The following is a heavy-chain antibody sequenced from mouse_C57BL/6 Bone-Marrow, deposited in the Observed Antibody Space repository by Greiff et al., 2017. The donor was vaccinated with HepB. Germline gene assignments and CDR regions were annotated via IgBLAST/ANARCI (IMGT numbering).Heavy chain of an antibody. CDR1: EYEFPSHD. J-gene: IGHJ1*03. Sequence: DVMLVESGGGLVQPGESLKLSCESNEYEFPSHDMSWVRKTPEKRLELVAAIHSDGGSTYYPDTMERRFIISRDNTKKTLYLQMSSLRSEDTALYYCARQRGYYGSSRDWYFDVWGTGTTVTVSS. CDR3: ARQRGYYGSSRDWYFDV. CDR2: IHSDGGST. V-gene: IGHV5-2*01. D-gene: IGHD1-1*01.